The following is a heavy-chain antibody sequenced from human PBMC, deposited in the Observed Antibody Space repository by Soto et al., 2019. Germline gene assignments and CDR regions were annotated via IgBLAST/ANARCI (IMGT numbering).Heavy chain of an antibody. CDR3: AKGALSTTSPYDFDY. V-gene: IGHV3-23*01. Sequence: EVQLLESGGGLLQPGGSLRLSCAASGFTFSNYAMNWVRQAPGKGLEWVSTISVSGNSAYYAESVKGRFTISRDNSNNTLYLQLNSLRAEDTAIYYCAKGALSTTSPYDFDYCGQGTLVTVSS. J-gene: IGHJ4*02. CDR1: GFTFSNYA. D-gene: IGHD1-26*01. CDR2: ISVSGNSA.